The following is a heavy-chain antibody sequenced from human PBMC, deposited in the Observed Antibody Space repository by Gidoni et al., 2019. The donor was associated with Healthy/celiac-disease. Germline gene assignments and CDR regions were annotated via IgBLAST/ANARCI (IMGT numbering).Heavy chain of an antibody. J-gene: IGHJ5*02. CDR2: ISGSGGST. CDR1: GFTFSSYA. CDR3: AKDTPAYYYDSSGYYKPYNWFDP. D-gene: IGHD3-22*01. Sequence: EVQLLESGGGLVQPGGSLRLSCAASGFTFSSYAMSWVRQAPGKGLEWVSAISGSGGSTYYADSVKGRFTISRDNSKNTLYLQMNSLRAEDTAVYYCAKDTPAYYYDSSGYYKPYNWFDPWGQGTLVTVSS. V-gene: IGHV3-23*01.